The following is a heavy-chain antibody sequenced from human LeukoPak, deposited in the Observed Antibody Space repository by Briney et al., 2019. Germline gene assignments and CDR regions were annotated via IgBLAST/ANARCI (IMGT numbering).Heavy chain of an antibody. V-gene: IGHV3-21*01. J-gene: IGHJ4*02. CDR2: ISSSSSYI. D-gene: IGHD6-19*01. CDR1: GFSFSSYG. Sequence: GGSLRLSCAGSGFSFSSYGMHWVRQAPGKGLEWVSSISSSSSYIYYADSVKGRFTISRDNAKNSLYLQMNSLRAEDTAVYYCARVLSTGTWLNDYWGQGTLVTVSS. CDR3: ARVLSTGTWLNDY.